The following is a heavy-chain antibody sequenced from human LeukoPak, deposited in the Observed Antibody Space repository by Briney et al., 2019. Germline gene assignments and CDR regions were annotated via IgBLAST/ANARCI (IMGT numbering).Heavy chain of an antibody. J-gene: IGHJ4*02. D-gene: IGHD3-10*01. V-gene: IGHV4-34*01. CDR3: ARLYGSGSYYRH. Sequence: SETLSLTCAVYGGSFSGYYWSWIRQPPGKGVEWIGEINHSGSTNYNPSLKSRVTISVDTSKNQFSLKLSSVTAADTAVYYCARLYGSGSYYRHWGQGTLVTVSS. CDR1: GGSFSGYY. CDR2: INHSGST.